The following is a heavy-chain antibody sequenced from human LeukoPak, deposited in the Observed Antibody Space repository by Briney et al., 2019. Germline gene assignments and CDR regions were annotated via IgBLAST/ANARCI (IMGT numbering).Heavy chain of an antibody. J-gene: IGHJ6*03. D-gene: IGHD1-1*01. CDR1: GGSISSSSYY. V-gene: IGHV4-39*07. CDR2: IYYSGST. Sequence: PSETLSLTCTVSGGSISSSSYYWGWIRQPPGKGLEWIGSIYYSGSTYYNPPLKSRVTISVDTSKNQFSLKLSSVTAADTAVYYCAQGTMPPRYYYMDVWGKGTTVTVSS. CDR3: AQGTMPPRYYYMDV.